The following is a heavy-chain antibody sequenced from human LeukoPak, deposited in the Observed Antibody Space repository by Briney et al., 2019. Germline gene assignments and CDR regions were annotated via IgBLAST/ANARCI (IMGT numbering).Heavy chain of an antibody. Sequence: SVKVSCKASGGTFSSYAISWVRQAPGQGLEWMGGIIPIFATANYAQKFQGRVTITADESTSTAYMELSSLRSEDTAVYYCAREKKGSSWTPREPSNWFDPWGQGTLVTVSS. V-gene: IGHV1-69*13. CDR1: GGTFSSYA. J-gene: IGHJ5*02. D-gene: IGHD6-13*01. CDR3: AREKKGSSWTPREPSNWFDP. CDR2: IIPIFATA.